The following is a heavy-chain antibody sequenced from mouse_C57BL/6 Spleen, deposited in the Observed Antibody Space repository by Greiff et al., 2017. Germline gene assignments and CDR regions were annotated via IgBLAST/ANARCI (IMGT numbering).Heavy chain of an antibody. J-gene: IGHJ2*01. CDR2: IYPSDSET. D-gene: IGHD1-1*01. Sequence: QVQLQQPGAELVRPGSSVTLSCKASGYTFTSYWMDWVKQRPGQGLEWIGNIYPSDSETHYNQKFKDKATLTVDKSSSTAYMQLSSLTSEDSAVYYCARLGGTAYYFDYWGQGTTLTVSS. V-gene: IGHV1-61*01. CDR1: GYTFTSYW. CDR3: ARLGGTAYYFDY.